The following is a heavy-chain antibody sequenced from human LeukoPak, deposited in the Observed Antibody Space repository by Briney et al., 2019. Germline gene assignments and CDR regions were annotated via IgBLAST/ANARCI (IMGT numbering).Heavy chain of an antibody. Sequence: PGGSLRLSCAASGPRSSSYWMSWVRQAPGKGPEWVANINQDGSEENYVDSEKGRFTISSAGAKNSVSLQMTSLRDEDTAVYYCSIAVGWELGYWDQGPLVTVSS. V-gene: IGHV3-7*01. CDR3: SIAVGWELGY. J-gene: IGHJ4*02. CDR1: GPRSSSYW. D-gene: IGHD1-26*01. CDR2: INQDGSEE.